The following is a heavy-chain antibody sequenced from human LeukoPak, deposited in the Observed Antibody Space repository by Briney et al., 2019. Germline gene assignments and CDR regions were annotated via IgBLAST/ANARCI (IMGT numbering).Heavy chain of an antibody. J-gene: IGHJ1*01. D-gene: IGHD3-10*01. CDR3: AKDEGAGLLWFGELSATEYFQH. CDR2: IRYDGSNK. Sequence: GGSLRLSCAASGFTFSSYGMHWVRQAPGKGLEWVAFIRYDGSNKYYADSVKGRFTISRDNSKNTLYLQMNSLRAEDTAVYYCAKDEGAGLLWFGELSATEYFQHWGQGTLVTVSS. V-gene: IGHV3-30*02. CDR1: GFTFSSYG.